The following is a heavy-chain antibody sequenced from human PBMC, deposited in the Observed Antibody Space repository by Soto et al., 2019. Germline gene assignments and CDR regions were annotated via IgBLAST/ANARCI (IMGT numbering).Heavy chain of an antibody. CDR3: ARDRGWTSMSRDAVDI. CDR1: GGSVNSGDCY. CDR2: IYSTATS. D-gene: IGHD2-15*01. J-gene: IGHJ3*02. V-gene: IGHV4-30-4*01. Sequence: QVHLQESGPGLVKPSQTLSLTCTVSGGSVNSGDCYWSWIRQPPGKGLQWIGYIYSTATSFYNPSLKSRVNISMDTSKNQFSLRLSSVTAADTAVYYCARDRGWTSMSRDAVDIWGQGTMVSFS.